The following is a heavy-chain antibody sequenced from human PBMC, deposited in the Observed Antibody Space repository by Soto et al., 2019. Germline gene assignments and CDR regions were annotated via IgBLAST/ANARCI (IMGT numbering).Heavy chain of an antibody. J-gene: IGHJ4*02. CDR3: SKDPDHYDDSGYS. Sequence: GGSLRLSCAASGFIFSAYGIHWVRQGPGKGLEWIAGLTSSGHAFYVDSVKGRFTAYRDNSENTLYLQMESLRVEDTATYYCSKDPDHYDDSGYSWGQGTLVTVSS. CDR2: LTSSGHA. CDR1: GFIFSAYG. D-gene: IGHD3-22*01. V-gene: IGHV3-NL1*01.